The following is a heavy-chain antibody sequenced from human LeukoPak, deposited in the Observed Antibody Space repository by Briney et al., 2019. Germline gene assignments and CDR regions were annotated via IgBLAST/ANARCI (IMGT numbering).Heavy chain of an antibody. D-gene: IGHD3-16*02. V-gene: IGHV1-2*02. Sequence: ASVKVSCKASAYTFTGYYFHWVRQAPGQGLEWMGWINPHLGGSNYSQKFRGRVTMTSDTSITTLYIVLSRLTSDDTAIYYCAREAGYRNTFDSWGQGSLVTVSS. CDR2: INPHLGGS. CDR3: AREAGYRNTFDS. CDR1: AYTFTGYY. J-gene: IGHJ4*02.